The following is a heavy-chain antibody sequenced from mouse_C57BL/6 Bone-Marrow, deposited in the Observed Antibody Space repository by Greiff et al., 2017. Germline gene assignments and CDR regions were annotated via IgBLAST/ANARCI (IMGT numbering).Heavy chain of an antibody. V-gene: IGHV1-81*01. D-gene: IGHD2-1*01. CDR3: ASLPGFAY. CDR2: SYPRSGNT. J-gene: IGHJ3*01. Sequence: QVQLQQSGAELARPGASVKLSCKASGYTFTSSGISWVKQSTGQGLEWIGESYPRSGNTYYNEKFKGKATLTADKSSSTAYMELRSLTSEDSAVYFCASLPGFAYWGQGTLVTVSA. CDR1: GYTFTSSG.